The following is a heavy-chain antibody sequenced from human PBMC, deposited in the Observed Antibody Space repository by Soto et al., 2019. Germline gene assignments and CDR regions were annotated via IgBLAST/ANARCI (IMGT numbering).Heavy chain of an antibody. V-gene: IGHV1-46*03. Sequence: QVQLVQSGAEVKKPGASVKVSCKASGYTFTSYDMHWVRQAPGQGLEWKGIINPSGGSTSYAQKLKCRVNTTRDKSTSTVSMELSSMRSEDTAVYYCARDGRRSEFAIVTGYYTFDYWGQGTLVTVSS. J-gene: IGHJ4*02. CDR3: ARDGRRSEFAIVTGYYTFDY. CDR2: INPSGGST. D-gene: IGHD3-9*01. CDR1: GYTFTSYD.